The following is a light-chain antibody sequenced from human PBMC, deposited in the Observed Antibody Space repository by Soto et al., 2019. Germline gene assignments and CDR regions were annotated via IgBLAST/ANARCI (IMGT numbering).Light chain of an antibody. V-gene: IGLV1-47*01. Sequence: QSVLTQPRSASGTPGQRVTISCSGSSSNIGSNYVYWYQQLPGTAPKLLIYRNNQRPSGVPDRFSGSKSGTSASLAISGLRSEDEADYYCAAWDDSLSGRYVFGTGTKVTVL. CDR3: AAWDDSLSGRYV. J-gene: IGLJ1*01. CDR2: RNN. CDR1: SSNIGSNY.